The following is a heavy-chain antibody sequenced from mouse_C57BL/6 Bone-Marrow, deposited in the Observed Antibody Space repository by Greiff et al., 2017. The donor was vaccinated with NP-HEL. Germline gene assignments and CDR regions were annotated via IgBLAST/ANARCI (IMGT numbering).Heavy chain of an antibody. D-gene: IGHD1-2*01. J-gene: IGHJ1*03. CDR1: GYTFTDYY. Sequence: VQLQQSGPVLVKPGASVKMSCKASGYTFTDYYMNWVKQSHGKSLEWIGVINPYNGGTSYNQKFKGKATLTVDKSSSTAYMELNSLTSEDSAVYYCARTLPWYFDVWGTGTTVTVSS. CDR2: INPYNGGT. V-gene: IGHV1-19*01. CDR3: ARTLPWYFDV.